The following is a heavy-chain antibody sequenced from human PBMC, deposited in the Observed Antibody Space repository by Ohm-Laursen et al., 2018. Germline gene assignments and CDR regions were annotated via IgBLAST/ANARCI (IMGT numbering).Heavy chain of an antibody. V-gene: IGHV3-7*01. CDR2: IKQDGSEK. CDR3: ARDLLTGWGYYYYYYGMDV. CDR1: GFSFSSYW. J-gene: IGHJ6*02. D-gene: IGHD3-9*01. Sequence: SLRLSCTASGFSFSSYWMSWVRQAPGKGLEWVANIKQDGSEKYYVDSVKGRFTISRDNAKNSLYLQMNSLRAEDTAVYYCARDLLTGWGYYYYYYGMDVWGQGTTVTVSS.